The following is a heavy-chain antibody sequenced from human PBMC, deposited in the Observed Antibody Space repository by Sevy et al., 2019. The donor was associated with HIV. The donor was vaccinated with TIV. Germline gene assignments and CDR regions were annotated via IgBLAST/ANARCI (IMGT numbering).Heavy chain of an antibody. V-gene: IGHV3-66*01. CDR3: AGGKSGYGYGLDY. D-gene: IGHD5-18*01. Sequence: GGSLRLSCAASGFPVSSNYMSWVRQAPGKGLEWVSVMYSDGSTYHEDCVNGGCAISRDNSKNTLYLQMNSVRVEDTAVYYCAGGKSGYGYGLDYWGQGTLVTVSS. CDR1: GFPVSSNY. J-gene: IGHJ4*02. CDR2: MYSDGST.